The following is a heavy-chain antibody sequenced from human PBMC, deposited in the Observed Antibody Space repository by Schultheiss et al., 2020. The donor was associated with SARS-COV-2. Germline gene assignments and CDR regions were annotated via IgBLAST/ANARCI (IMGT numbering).Heavy chain of an antibody. CDR3: AKGTGYSSSHPRDY. V-gene: IGHV3-9*01. J-gene: IGHJ4*02. Sequence: GGSLRLSCAASGFTFSSYDMHWVRQATGKGLEWVSGISWNSGSIGYADSVKGRFTISRDNAKNSLYLQMNSLRAEDTAVYYCAKGTGYSSSHPRDYWGQGTLVTVSS. CDR2: ISWNSGSI. CDR1: GFTFSSYD. D-gene: IGHD6-6*01.